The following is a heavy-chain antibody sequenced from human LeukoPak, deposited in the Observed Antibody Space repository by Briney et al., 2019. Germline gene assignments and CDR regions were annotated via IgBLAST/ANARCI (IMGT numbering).Heavy chain of an antibody. CDR1: GFTFSTYW. V-gene: IGHV3-7*01. CDR2: IKQDGSEK. CDR3: ARLGVEDFWSGYYYAYFDY. D-gene: IGHD3-3*01. J-gene: IGHJ4*02. Sequence: PGGSLRLSCAASGFTFSTYWMTWVRQAPGKGLEWVANIKQDGSEKKYEDSVKGRFTISRDNADNSLFLQMNSLRAEDTAVYYCARLGVEDFWSGYYYAYFDYWGQGTLVTVSS.